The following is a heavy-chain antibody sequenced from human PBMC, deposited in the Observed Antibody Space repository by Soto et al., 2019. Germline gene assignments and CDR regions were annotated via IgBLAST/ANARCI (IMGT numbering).Heavy chain of an antibody. D-gene: IGHD3-3*01. CDR3: ARVIMIFGVAHLGSYCED. Sequence: ASVEGPCKASGYTFSNFGLSWVRQAPGQGLEWMGWISPSNGQTIYAQNFHGRVTMTTDTSTATAHMELRSLISDDTAVYYCARVIMIFGVAHLGSYCEDWGKGTRVAVSS. J-gene: IGHJ4*02. CDR1: GYTFSNFG. V-gene: IGHV1-18*01. CDR2: ISPSNGQT.